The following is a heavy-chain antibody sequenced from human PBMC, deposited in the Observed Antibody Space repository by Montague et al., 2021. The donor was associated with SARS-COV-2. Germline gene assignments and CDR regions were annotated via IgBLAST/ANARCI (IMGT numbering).Heavy chain of an antibody. CDR1: GDSINNSRYY. D-gene: IGHD3-10*01. CDR2: IYYSGSA. V-gene: IGHV4-39*01. J-gene: IGHJ3*02. Sequence: SETLSLTCSVSGDSINNSRYYWGWIRQPPGKGLGWIGTIYYSGSAYYNPSLKSRVTISVDTSKDQFSLKLNSVTATDTAVYYCARLESTRGVIIRGGFHIWGQGTKVTVSS. CDR3: ARLESTRGVIIRGGFHI.